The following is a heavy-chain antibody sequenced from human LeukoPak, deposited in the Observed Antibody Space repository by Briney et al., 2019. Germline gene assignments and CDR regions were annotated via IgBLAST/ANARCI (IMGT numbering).Heavy chain of an antibody. J-gene: IGHJ4*02. V-gene: IGHV4-38-2*02. CDR1: GYSISSGYY. CDR2: IYHSGST. Sequence: SETLSLTCTVSGYSISSGYYWGWIRQPPGKGLEWIGSIYHSGSTNYNPSLKSRVTISVDTSKNHFSLKLSSVTAADTAVYYCARGQWLPVFDFWGQGTLVTVSS. D-gene: IGHD3-22*01. CDR3: ARGQWLPVFDF.